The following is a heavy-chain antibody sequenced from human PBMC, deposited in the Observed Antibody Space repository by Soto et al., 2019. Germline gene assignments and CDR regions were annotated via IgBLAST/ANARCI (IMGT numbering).Heavy chain of an antibody. Sequence: PVGSLRLSCAASGFTFSSYSMNWVRQAPGKGLEWVSSISSSSSYIYYADSVKGRFTISRDNAKNSLYLQMNSLRAEDTAVYYCARAGTTTGAYYFDYWGQGTLVTVSS. D-gene: IGHD4-17*01. V-gene: IGHV3-21*01. CDR3: ARAGTTTGAYYFDY. CDR1: GFTFSSYS. J-gene: IGHJ4*02. CDR2: ISSSSSYI.